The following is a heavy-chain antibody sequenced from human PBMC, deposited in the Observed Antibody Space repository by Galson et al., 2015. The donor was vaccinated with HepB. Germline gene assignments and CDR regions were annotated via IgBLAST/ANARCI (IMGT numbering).Heavy chain of an antibody. J-gene: IGHJ6*03. V-gene: IGHV7-4-1*02. CDR3: ARSPLRFLDWLPYYDYYYMDV. Sequence: SVKVSCKASGYTFTGYVVNWVRQAPGQGLEWMGWMNTNTGKPTYAPGFAGRFAFSLDTSVTTAYLQISSLETDDTAVYYCARSPLRFLDWLPYYDYYYMDVWGEGTTVTVSS. D-gene: IGHD3-3*01. CDR1: GYTFTGYV. CDR2: MNTNTGKP.